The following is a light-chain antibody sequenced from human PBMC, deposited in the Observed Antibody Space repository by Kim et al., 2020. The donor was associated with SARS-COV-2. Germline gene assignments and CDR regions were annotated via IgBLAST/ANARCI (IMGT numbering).Light chain of an antibody. J-gene: IGKJ4*01. CDR3: QQYKSYPRT. V-gene: IGKV1-16*02. CDR1: QDISNS. CDR2: ATS. Sequence: DIQMTQSPSSLSASVGERVTITCRASQDISNSLAWFQQKPGEVPKCLMYATSSLQSGVPSKFSGSGSGTDFTLTISSLQPEDFATYFCQQYKSYPRTFGGGTKVDIK.